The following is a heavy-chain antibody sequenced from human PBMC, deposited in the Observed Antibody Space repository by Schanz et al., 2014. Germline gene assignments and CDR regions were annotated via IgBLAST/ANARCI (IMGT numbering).Heavy chain of an antibody. CDR3: VRDSFFAFDY. D-gene: IGHD3-3*01. CDR2: ISGSSRTI. CDR1: GFGFSSYS. J-gene: IGHJ4*02. Sequence: EVQLLESGGGLVKPGGSLRLSCAASGFGFSSYSMNWVRQAPGKGLEWVSYISGSSRTIYYADSMKGRFTMSRDNAKNSVFLQMNSLRAEDTAVYYCVRDSFFAFDYWGQGTLVTVSS. V-gene: IGHV3-48*01.